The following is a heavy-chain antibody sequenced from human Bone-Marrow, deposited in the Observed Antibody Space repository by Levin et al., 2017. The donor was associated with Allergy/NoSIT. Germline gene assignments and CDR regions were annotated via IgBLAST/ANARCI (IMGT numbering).Heavy chain of an antibody. V-gene: IGHV1-69*06. CDR1: GGTFSSYA. CDR3: ARALLIAAAGSDAFDI. D-gene: IGHD6-13*01. J-gene: IGHJ3*02. Sequence: KISCKASGGTFSSYAISWVRQAPGQGLEWMGGIIPIFGTANYAQKFQGRVTITADKSTSTAYMELSSLRSEDTAVYYCARALLIAAAGSDAFDIWGQGTMVTVSS. CDR2: IIPIFGTA.